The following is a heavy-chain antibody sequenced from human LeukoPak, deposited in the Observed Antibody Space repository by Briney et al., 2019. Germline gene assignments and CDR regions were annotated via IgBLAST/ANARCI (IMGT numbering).Heavy chain of an antibody. Sequence: PVGSLRLSCAASGFTFSDYYMSWLRQAPGKGLEWVSYISSSCSTIYYADSVKGRFTISRDNAKNSLYLQRNSLRAEDTAGYNVARHPDYWGQGPLVTVSS. CDR3: ARHPDY. V-gene: IGHV3-11*01. CDR1: GFTFSDYY. J-gene: IGHJ4*02. CDR2: ISSSCSTI.